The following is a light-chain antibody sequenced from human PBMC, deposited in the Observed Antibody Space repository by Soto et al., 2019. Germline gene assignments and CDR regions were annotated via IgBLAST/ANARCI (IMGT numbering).Light chain of an antibody. J-gene: IGKJ5*01. V-gene: IGKV3-20*01. CDR1: QSVSSSY. CDR3: AQSASSLIT. Sequence: EIVLTQSPGTLSLSPGERATLSCRASQSVSSSYLAWYQQKPGQAPRLLIYGASSRATGIPDRFSGSGSGTDFTLTISRLEPEDFAVYYRAQSASSLITFRQATRLEIK. CDR2: GAS.